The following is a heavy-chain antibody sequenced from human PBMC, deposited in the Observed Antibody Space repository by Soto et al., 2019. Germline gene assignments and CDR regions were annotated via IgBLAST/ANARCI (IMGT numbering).Heavy chain of an antibody. CDR2: IIPIFGTA. CDR3: AREGASGSHIGY. Sequence: QVQLVQSGAEVKKPGSSVKVSCKASEGPFSSYAFGWCRQAPGQGLEWMGGIIPIFGTANYAQKFQGRVTITADESTSTAYMELSSLRSEDTAVYYCAREGASGSHIGYWGQGTLVTVSS. J-gene: IGHJ4*02. V-gene: IGHV1-69*01. D-gene: IGHD3-22*01. CDR1: EGPFSSYA.